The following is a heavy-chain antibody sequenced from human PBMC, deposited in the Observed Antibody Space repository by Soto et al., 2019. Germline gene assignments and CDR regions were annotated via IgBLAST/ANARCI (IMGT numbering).Heavy chain of an antibody. CDR1: GFTFSAYS. D-gene: IGHD6-13*01. J-gene: IGHJ4*02. V-gene: IGHV3-48*01. CDR2: ISSRTNTI. Sequence: EVQLVESGGGLVQPEGSLRLSCAASGFTFSAYSMNWVRQAPGKGLEWVSYISSRTNTIYYADSVQGRFTISRDDAKNSLYLQMDSLRAEDTAVYYCARDRRIAAAADFYFDSWGQGTLVTVSS. CDR3: ARDRRIAAAADFYFDS.